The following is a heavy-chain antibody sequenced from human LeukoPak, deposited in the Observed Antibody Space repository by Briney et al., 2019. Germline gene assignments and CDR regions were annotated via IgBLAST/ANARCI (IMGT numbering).Heavy chain of an antibody. V-gene: IGHV3-66*01. CDR1: GFTVSINY. CDR2: IYSGGST. J-gene: IGHJ4*02. CDR3: AGTFGGVIAFDFDY. D-gene: IGHD3-16*02. Sequence: GGSLRLSCAASGFTVSINYMSWVRQAPGKGLEWVSVIYSGGSTYYADSVKGRFTISRDNSKNTLYLQMNSLRAEDTAVYYCAGTFGGVIAFDFDYWGQGTLVTVSS.